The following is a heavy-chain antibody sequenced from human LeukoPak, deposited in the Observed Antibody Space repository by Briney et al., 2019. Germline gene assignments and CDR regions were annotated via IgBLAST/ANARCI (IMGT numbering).Heavy chain of an antibody. CDR2: INPSGGST. Sequence: ASVKVSCKASGYTFTSYYMHWARQAPGQGLEWMGIINPSGGSTSNAQKFQGRVTMTRDMSTSTVYMELSSLRAEDTAVYYCAELGITMIGGVWGKGTTVTISS. J-gene: IGHJ6*04. CDR3: AELGITMIGGV. V-gene: IGHV1-46*01. D-gene: IGHD3-10*02. CDR1: GYTFTSYY.